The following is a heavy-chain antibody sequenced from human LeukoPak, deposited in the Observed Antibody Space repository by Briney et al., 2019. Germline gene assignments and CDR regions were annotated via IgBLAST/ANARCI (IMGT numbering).Heavy chain of an antibody. CDR2: ISSDGRNK. J-gene: IGHJ4*02. V-gene: IGHV3-30*18. D-gene: IGHD6-19*01. CDR1: EFTFGIYG. CDR3: AKSHSSGWYSFDY. Sequence: GGSLRLSCAASEFTFGIYGMHLVRQARDKGLQWVAAISSDGRNKYYADYVKGRITISRDNSKNTLYLQMDSLRAEDTALYYCAKSHSSGWYSFDYWGQGTLVTVSS.